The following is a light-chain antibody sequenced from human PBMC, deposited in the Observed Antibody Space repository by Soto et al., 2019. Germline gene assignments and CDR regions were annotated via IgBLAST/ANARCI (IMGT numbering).Light chain of an antibody. CDR2: EGH. J-gene: IGLJ1*01. V-gene: IGLV2-23*01. CDR3: CLYTCATTYV. CDR1: SGFVGSFSL. Sequence: QSALAQPASVSGSPGQSITISCTGTSGFVGSFSLVSWYQQHPGKAPKVMISEGHRRPSGVPDRFSGSTSVNSASLTIYGLQADAEADYYFCLYTCATTYVFGTWTKVTV.